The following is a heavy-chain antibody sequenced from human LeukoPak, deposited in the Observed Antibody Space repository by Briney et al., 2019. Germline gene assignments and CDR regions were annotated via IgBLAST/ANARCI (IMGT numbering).Heavy chain of an antibody. CDR1: GGSISSYY. V-gene: IGHV4-59*01. D-gene: IGHD5-18*01. J-gene: IGHJ4*02. CDR3: ARGGTGYSYGYYFDY. Sequence: KASETLSLTCTVSGGSISSYYWSWIRQPPGKGLEWIGYIYYSGSTNYNPSLKSRVTISVGTSKNQFSLKLSSVTAADTAVYYCARGGTGYSYGYYFDYWGQGTLVTVSS. CDR2: IYYSGST.